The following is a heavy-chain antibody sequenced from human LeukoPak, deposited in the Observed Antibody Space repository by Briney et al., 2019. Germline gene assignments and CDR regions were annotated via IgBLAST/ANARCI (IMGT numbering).Heavy chain of an antibody. CDR2: IYSDDST. CDR1: GFTVSSNF. CDR3: ARVVGVVAATSYNWFDP. V-gene: IGHV3-53*01. Sequence: PGGSLRLSCAASGFTVSSNFITWGRQAPGKGLEWVSIIYSDDSTYYADSVKGRFTISRDNSKNTLYLQMNSLRAEDTAVYYCARVVGVVAATSYNWFDPWGQGTLVTVSS. D-gene: IGHD2-15*01. J-gene: IGHJ5*02.